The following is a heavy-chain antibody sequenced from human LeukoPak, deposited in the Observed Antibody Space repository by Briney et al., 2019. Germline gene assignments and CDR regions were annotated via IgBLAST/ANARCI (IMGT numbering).Heavy chain of an antibody. CDR2: AYYRSKWFN. V-gene: IGHV6-1*01. CDR1: GDSVSSNSAA. CDR3: ARSSSGLDV. J-gene: IGHJ6*02. Sequence: SQTLSLTCAISGDSVSSNSAAWTWIRQSPSSGLEWLGRAYYRSKWFNDYAVSAKSRITITPDTSKNRFSLQLNSVTPEDTAVYYCARSSSGLDVWGQGTTVTVS.